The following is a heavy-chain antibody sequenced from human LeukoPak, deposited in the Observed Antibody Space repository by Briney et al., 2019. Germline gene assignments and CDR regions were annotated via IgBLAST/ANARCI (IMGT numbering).Heavy chain of an antibody. D-gene: IGHD6-6*01. CDR1: GFTVSSNY. CDR2: IYSGGST. V-gene: IGHV3-66*02. CDR3: AGGIAARPRIFDY. Sequence: GGSLRLSCAASGFTVSSNYMSWVRQAPGKGLEWVSVIYSGGSTYYADSVKGRFTISRDNSKNTLYLRMNSLRAEDTAVYYCAGGIAARPRIFDYWGQGTLVTVSS. J-gene: IGHJ4*02.